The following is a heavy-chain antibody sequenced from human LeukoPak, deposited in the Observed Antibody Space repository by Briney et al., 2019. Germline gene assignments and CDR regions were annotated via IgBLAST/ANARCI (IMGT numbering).Heavy chain of an antibody. Sequence: GGSLRLSCAASGFTFNSYGMHWVRQAPGKGLEWVAVISYDGTNKYYAASVKGRFTISRDNSKNTLYLQMNSLRAEDTAVYYCARARGSGPREDAFDIWGQGTMVTVSS. CDR2: ISYDGTNK. CDR3: ARARGSGPREDAFDI. D-gene: IGHD2-15*01. J-gene: IGHJ3*02. V-gene: IGHV3-30*03. CDR1: GFTFNSYG.